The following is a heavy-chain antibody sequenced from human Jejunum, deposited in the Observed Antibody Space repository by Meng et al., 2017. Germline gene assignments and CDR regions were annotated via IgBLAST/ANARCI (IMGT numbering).Heavy chain of an antibody. CDR3: ARVGVGATTGFDY. CDR2: IFPGGSDI. V-gene: IGHV5-51*01. J-gene: IGHJ4*02. CDR1: GYTFPNYW. Sequence: GESLKISCKASGYTFPNYWIGWVRQLPGKGLDWMGIIFPGGSDIRYSPSFQGQVTLSADKSISTAYLQWSSLKASDTAMYYCARVGVGATTGFDYWGRGTLVTVSS. D-gene: IGHD1-26*01.